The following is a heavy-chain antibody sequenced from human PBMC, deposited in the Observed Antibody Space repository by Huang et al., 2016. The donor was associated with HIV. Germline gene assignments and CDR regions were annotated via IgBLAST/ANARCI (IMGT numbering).Heavy chain of an antibody. D-gene: IGHD5-12*01. J-gene: IGHJ5*02. CDR1: GYNFTSRG. Sequence: QVHLVQSGPEVKKPGASVKVSCMSSGYNFTSRGLHWVSQAPGQGLEWMGYINHGKGNTKDSPKFQDRVTLTRDISANTAYMQLSRLTSEDTAVYSCASGQRMRESDIVATIPVSWGQGALVTVSS. CDR3: ASGQRMRESDIVATIPVS. V-gene: IGHV1-3*01. CDR2: INHGKGNT.